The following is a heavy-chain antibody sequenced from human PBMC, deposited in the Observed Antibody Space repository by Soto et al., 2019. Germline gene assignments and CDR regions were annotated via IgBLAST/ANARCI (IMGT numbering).Heavy chain of an antibody. V-gene: IGHV3-7*01. D-gene: IGHD3-10*01. CDR3: ARGGSESDY. CDR1: GFTFSTYW. Sequence: EVQLVESGGGLVQPGGSLRLSCAVSGFTFSTYWMPWVSQAPGKGLEWVANIKQDGSEKHYVDSVKGRFTISRDNAKNSLYLQMNSLRAEDTAVYFCARGGSESDYWGQGTLVTVSS. CDR2: IKQDGSEK. J-gene: IGHJ4*02.